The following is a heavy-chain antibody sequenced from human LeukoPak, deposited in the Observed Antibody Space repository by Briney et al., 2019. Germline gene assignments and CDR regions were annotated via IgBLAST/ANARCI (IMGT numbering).Heavy chain of an antibody. J-gene: IGHJ5*02. V-gene: IGHV3-23*01. CDR1: GFTFSTYG. D-gene: IGHD6-19*01. CDR2: ISGSGDST. Sequence: GGSLRLSCAASGFTFSTYGMSWVRQAPGKGLEWVSAISGSGDSTYYADSVKGRFTISRDNSKNTLYLQMNSLRAEDTAVYYCARAEDIGPVVYSSGWYHWGQGTLVTVSS. CDR3: ARAEDIGPVVYSSGWYH.